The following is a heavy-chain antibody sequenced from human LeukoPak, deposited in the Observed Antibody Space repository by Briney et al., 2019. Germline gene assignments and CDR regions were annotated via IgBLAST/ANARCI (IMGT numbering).Heavy chain of an antibody. J-gene: IGHJ4*02. V-gene: IGHV3-30*18. D-gene: IGHD7-27*01. Sequence: GGSLRLSCAASGFTFSSYGMHWVRQAPGKGLEWVALISYDGSNNHYAESVKGPFIISRDDSKNTLYLQMNSLRPEDTAVYYCAKDGATWRDPGAYWGQGTLVSVSS. CDR1: GFTFSSYG. CDR2: ISYDGSNN. CDR3: AKDGATWRDPGAY.